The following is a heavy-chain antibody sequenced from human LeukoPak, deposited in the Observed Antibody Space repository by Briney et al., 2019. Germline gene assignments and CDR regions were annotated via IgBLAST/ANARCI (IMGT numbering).Heavy chain of an antibody. CDR1: GGSISSYY. CDR2: VYSSGST. CDR3: ARQVPRVYYYMDV. J-gene: IGHJ6*03. V-gene: IGHV4-4*07. Sequence: SETLSLTCTVSGGSISSYYWSWIRQPAGKGLECIGRVYSSGSTNYNPSLKSRVTMSIDTSKNQFSLKLSSVTAADTAVYYCARQVPRVYYYMDVWGKGTTVTISS.